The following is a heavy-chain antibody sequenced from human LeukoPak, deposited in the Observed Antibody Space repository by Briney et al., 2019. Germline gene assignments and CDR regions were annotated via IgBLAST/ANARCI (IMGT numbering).Heavy chain of an antibody. V-gene: IGHV3-48*04. CDR3: AREVSGSGSYYPV. D-gene: IGHD3-10*01. Sequence: GGFLRLSCAASGFTFSSYSMNWVRQAPGKGLEWVSYISSSSSTIYYADSVKGRFTISRDNTKNSLYLQMNSLSAEDTAVYFCAREVSGSGSYYPVWGQGTLVTVSS. CDR1: GFTFSSYS. CDR2: ISSSSSTI. J-gene: IGHJ4*02.